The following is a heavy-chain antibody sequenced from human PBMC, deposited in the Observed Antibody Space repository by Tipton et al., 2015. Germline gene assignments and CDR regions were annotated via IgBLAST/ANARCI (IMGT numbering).Heavy chain of an antibody. V-gene: IGHV3-23*01. CDR3: AKEGDFDLGPRRWYFDL. J-gene: IGHJ2*01. Sequence: LRLSCAASGFTFSNYAMSWVRQAPGRGLECVSAISSTGISTYYADSVKGRFTISRDDSKNTLYLQMTSLRVEDTAVYYCAKEGDFDLGPRRWYFDLWGRGTLVTVSS. CDR1: GFTFSNYA. CDR2: ISSTGIST. D-gene: IGHD3-9*01.